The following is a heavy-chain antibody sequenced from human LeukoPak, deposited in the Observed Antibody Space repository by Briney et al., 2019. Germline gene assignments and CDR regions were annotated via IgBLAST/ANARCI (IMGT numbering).Heavy chain of an antibody. CDR3: ARGTVWLRPSIASDF. V-gene: IGHV1-2*02. D-gene: IGHD5-12*01. Sequence: GASVKVSCKTSGYTLTGYYMHWVRQAPGQGLEWMGWINPDNGDTNYAQKFQGRVTMTRDTSISTVYLEMSDLRSDDTAVYFCARGTVWLRPSIASDFWGQGSLVTVSS. CDR2: INPDNGDT. CDR1: GYTLTGYY. J-gene: IGHJ4*02.